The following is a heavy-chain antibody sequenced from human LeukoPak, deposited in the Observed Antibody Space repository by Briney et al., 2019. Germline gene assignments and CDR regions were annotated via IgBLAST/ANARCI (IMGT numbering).Heavy chain of an antibody. CDR2: INPDGGRI. V-gene: IGHV3-74*01. CDR1: GVTFSNYW. D-gene: IGHD3-10*01. Sequence: GGSLRLSCAASGVTFSNYWMHWVRQAPGKGLMWVSRINPDGGRISYADSVQGRFTISRDNAKNSLYLQMNSLRAEDTAVYYCARVRVEGSGVLLGYYGMDVWGQGTTVTVSS. J-gene: IGHJ6*02. CDR3: ARVRVEGSGVLLGYYGMDV.